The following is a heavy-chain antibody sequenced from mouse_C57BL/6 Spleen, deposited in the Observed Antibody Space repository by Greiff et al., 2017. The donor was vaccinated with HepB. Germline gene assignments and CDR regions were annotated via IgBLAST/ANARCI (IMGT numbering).Heavy chain of an antibody. J-gene: IGHJ4*01. CDR1: GYTFTSYW. CDR3: ARSGYDYDYYAMDY. Sequence: VQLQQSGAELVRPGSSVKLSCKASGYTFTSYWMHWVKQRPIQGLEWIGNIDPSDSETHYNQKFKDKATLTVDKSSSTAYMQLSSLTSEDSAVYYWARSGYDYDYYAMDYWGQGTSVTVSS. V-gene: IGHV1-52*01. CDR2: IDPSDSET. D-gene: IGHD2-4*01.